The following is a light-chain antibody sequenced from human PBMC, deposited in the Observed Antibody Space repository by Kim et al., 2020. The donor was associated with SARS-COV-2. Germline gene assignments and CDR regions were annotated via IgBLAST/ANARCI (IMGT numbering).Light chain of an antibody. CDR3: QQHDNWPLT. CDR2: GAS. J-gene: IGKJ4*01. Sequence: EIVMTQSPATLSVSPGERATLSCRASQSLSSNLAWYQQKPGQAPRLLIYGASTRATGIPARFSGSGSGTDFTLTISSLQSEDFAVYYCQQHDNWPLTFGGGTKVDIK. V-gene: IGKV3-15*01. CDR1: QSLSSN.